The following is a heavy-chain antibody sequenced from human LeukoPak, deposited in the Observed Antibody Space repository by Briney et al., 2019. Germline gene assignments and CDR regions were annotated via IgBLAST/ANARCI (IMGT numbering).Heavy chain of an antibody. V-gene: IGHV3-43*01. J-gene: IGHJ6*03. CDR1: GFTFDDYT. CDR3: AKDLLPVGSYYYLDV. D-gene: IGHD2-15*01. CDR2: ISWDGGST. Sequence: PGGSLRLSCAASGFTFDDYTMHWVRQAPGKGLEWVSLISWDGGSTYYADSVEGRFTISRDNSKNSLYLQINSLRTEDTALYYCAKDLLPVGSYYYLDVWGKGTPVTVSS.